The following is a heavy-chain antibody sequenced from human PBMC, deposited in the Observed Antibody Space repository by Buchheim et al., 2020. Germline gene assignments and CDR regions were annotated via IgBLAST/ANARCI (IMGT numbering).Heavy chain of an antibody. J-gene: IGHJ6*02. D-gene: IGHD3-22*01. Sequence: EVQLVESGGGLVQPGGSLRLSCAASGFTFNSDWMHWVRQAPGKGLVWVSRINGDGSSTDYADSVKGRFTISRDNAKNPLDLQMNSLRAGDTAVFYCARAGTSGYLNVWGQGTT. CDR1: GFTFNSDW. V-gene: IGHV3-74*01. CDR2: INGDGSST. CDR3: ARAGTSGYLNV.